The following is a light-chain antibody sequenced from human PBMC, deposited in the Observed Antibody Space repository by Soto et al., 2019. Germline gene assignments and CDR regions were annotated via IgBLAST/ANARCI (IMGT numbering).Light chain of an antibody. J-gene: IGKJ4*02. Sequence: DIQITQSPSTLSASVGDRVTITCRASQSINTWLAWYQQKPGKAPKLLIYDASSLESGVPPRYSGSGSGTEFTLTSIRLQPHHYVKYPSHQYQTYPQAFGPGLTF. V-gene: IGKV1-5*01. CDR1: QSINTW. CDR3: HQYQTYPQAFGPGLT. CDR2: DAS.